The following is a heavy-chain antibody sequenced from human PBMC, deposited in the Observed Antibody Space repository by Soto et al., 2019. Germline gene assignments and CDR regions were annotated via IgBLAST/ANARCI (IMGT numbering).Heavy chain of an antibody. J-gene: IGHJ4*02. CDR3: ARGHSGSYSPDY. V-gene: IGHV1-2*02. CDR2: INPNSGGT. Sequence: ASLKVSCKASGYTFTGYYMHWVRQAPGQGLEWMGWINPNSGGTNYAQKFQGRVTTTRDTSISTAYMELSRLRSDDTAVYYCARGHSGSYSPDYWGQGTLVTVS. CDR1: GYTFTGYY. D-gene: IGHD1-26*01.